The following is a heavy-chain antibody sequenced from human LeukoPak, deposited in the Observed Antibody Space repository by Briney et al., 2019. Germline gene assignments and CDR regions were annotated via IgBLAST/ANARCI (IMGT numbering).Heavy chain of an antibody. J-gene: IGHJ4*02. CDR3: AKDQSRAVTGTWDF. V-gene: IGHV3-30*18. D-gene: IGHD6-19*01. CDR1: GFTFSSFG. Sequence: PGGSLRLSCAASGFTFSSFGIHWVRHAPGKGPEWVALISYDGSAGYYADSVRGRFTVSRDNSKTTVYLQMNRLRPEDTAVYHCAKDQSRAVTGTWDFWGQGTLVTVSS. CDR2: ISYDGSAG.